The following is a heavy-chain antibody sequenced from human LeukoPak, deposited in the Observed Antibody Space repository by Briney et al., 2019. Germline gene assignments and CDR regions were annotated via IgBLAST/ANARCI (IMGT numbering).Heavy chain of an antibody. CDR1: GFSFNKYG. CDR2: IKQDGSEK. Sequence: GGSLRLSCAASGFSFNKYGMHWVRQAPGKGLEWVANIKQDGSEKYYVDSVKGRFTISRDNAKNSLYLQMNSLRAEDTAVYYCASLSSSSDYYYYYYMDVWGKGTTVTVSS. J-gene: IGHJ6*03. V-gene: IGHV3-7*01. D-gene: IGHD6-6*01. CDR3: ASLSSSSDYYYYYYMDV.